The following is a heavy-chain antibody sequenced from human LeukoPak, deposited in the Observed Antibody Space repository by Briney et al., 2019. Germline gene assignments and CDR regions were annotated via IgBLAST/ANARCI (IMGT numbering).Heavy chain of an antibody. CDR2: INPNSGGT. CDR3: AHVIAVGGTTTDAFDI. CDR1: GYTFTGYY. J-gene: IGHJ3*02. V-gene: IGHV1-2*02. D-gene: IGHD6-19*01. Sequence: ASVKVSCKASGYTFTGYYMHWVRQAPGQGLEWMGWINPNSGGTNYAQKFQGRVTMTRDTSISTAYMELSRLRSDDTAVYYCAHVIAVGGTTTDAFDIWGQGTMVTVSS.